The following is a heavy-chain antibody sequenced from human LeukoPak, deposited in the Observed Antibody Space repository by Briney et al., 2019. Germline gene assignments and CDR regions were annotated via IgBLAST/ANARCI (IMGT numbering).Heavy chain of an antibody. D-gene: IGHD6-19*01. CDR3: AKDSIAVAGSFHYFDY. V-gene: IGHV3-23*01. Sequence: GGSLRLSCAASGFTFSNYAMSWVRQAPGKGLYWVSAIVGSGDTTYYTNSVKGRFTISRDNSKNTLYLHMNSLRAEDSAVYYCAKDSIAVAGSFHYFDYWGQGTLVTVSS. CDR2: IVGSGDTT. J-gene: IGHJ4*02. CDR1: GFTFSNYA.